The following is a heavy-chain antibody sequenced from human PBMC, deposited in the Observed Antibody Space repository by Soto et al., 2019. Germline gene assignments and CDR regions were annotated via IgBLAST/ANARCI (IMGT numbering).Heavy chain of an antibody. CDR1: GGTFSSYA. CDR3: ERKYSSSHYYYYYYGMDV. D-gene: IGHD6-6*01. J-gene: IGHJ6*02. V-gene: IGHV1-69*01. CDR2: IIPIFGTA. Sequence: QVQLVQSGAEVKKPGSSVKVSCKASGGTFSSYAISWVRQAPGQGLEWMGGIIPIFGTANYAQKFQGRVTITADESTSTAYMELSSLRSEDTAVYYCERKYSSSHYYYYYYGMDVWGQGTTVTVSS.